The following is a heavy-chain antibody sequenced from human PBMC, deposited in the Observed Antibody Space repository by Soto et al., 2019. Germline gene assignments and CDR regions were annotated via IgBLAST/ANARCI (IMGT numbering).Heavy chain of an antibody. CDR2: INHSGST. Sequence: PSETLSLTCAVYGGSFSGYYWSWIRQPPGKGLEWIGEINHSGSTNYNPSLKSRVTISVDTSKNQFSLKLSSVTAADTAVYHCARGGFFTVRGVYFDYWGQGTLVTVSS. D-gene: IGHD3-10*01. CDR1: GGSFSGYY. CDR3: ARGGFFTVRGVYFDY. V-gene: IGHV4-34*01. J-gene: IGHJ4*02.